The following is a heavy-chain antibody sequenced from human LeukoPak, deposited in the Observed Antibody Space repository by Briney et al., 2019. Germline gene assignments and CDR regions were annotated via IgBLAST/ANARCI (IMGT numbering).Heavy chain of an antibody. D-gene: IGHD3-22*01. CDR1: GFTFSSYS. Sequence: GGSLRLSCAASGFTFSSYSMNWVRQAPGKGLEGVPSISSSSSYIYYADSVKGRFTISRDNAKNSLYLQMNSLRAEDTAVYYCARDSYYYVSSGSLDYWGQGTLVTVSS. CDR3: ARDSYYYVSSGSLDY. CDR2: ISSSSSYI. J-gene: IGHJ4*02. V-gene: IGHV3-21*01.